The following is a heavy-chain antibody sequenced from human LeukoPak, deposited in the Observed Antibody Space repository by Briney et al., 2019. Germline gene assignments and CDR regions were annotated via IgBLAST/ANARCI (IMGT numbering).Heavy chain of an antibody. CDR1: GGSFSGYY. CDR3: ASSHGSGDIDY. J-gene: IGHJ4*02. Sequence: PSETLSLTCAVYGGSFSGYYWSWIRQPPGKGLEWIGEINHSGSTNYNPSLKSRVTISVDTSKNQFSLKLSSVTAADTAVYYCASSHGSGDIDYWGQGTLVTVSS. D-gene: IGHD3-10*01. V-gene: IGHV4-34*01. CDR2: INHSGST.